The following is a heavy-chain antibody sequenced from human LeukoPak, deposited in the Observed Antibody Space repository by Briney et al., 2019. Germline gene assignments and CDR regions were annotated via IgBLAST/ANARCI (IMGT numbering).Heavy chain of an antibody. D-gene: IGHD3-10*01. Sequence: GGTLRLSCVASGFTFSSYGMSWVRQAPGKGLEWVSAISGTGGSTYYADSVKGRFTISRDNSKNTLYLQMNSLRAEDTAVYYCAKIYGSGSGGDYWGQGTLVTVSS. J-gene: IGHJ4*02. CDR1: GFTFSSYG. CDR3: AKIYGSGSGGDY. CDR2: ISGTGGST. V-gene: IGHV3-23*01.